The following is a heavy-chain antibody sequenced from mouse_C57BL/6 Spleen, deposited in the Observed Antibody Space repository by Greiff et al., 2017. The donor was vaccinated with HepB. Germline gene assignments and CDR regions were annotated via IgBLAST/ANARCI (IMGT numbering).Heavy chain of an antibody. Sequence: QVQLQQPGAELVKPGASVKMSCKASGYTFTSYWITWVKQRPGQGLEWIGDIYPGSGSTNYNEKFKSKATLTVDTSSSTAYMQLSSLTSEDSAVYYWARVHSGYGYFDVWGTGTTVTVSS. V-gene: IGHV1-55*01. CDR3: ARVHSGYGYFDV. CDR1: GYTFTSYW. CDR2: IYPGSGST. D-gene: IGHD3-2*02. J-gene: IGHJ1*03.